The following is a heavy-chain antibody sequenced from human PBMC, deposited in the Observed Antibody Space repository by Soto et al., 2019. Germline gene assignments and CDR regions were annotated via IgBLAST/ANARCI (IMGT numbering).Heavy chain of an antibody. Sequence: TVSGDSIKHYYWSWIRQPPGKRLEWIGYIYYTGSTTYNPSLESRVTMSVDTSKNQFSLKLSSVNAADTAVYYCAKYRRTEEEGFTLDSWGRGTLVTVSS. CDR2: IYYTGST. D-gene: IGHD2-2*01. CDR1: GDSIKHYY. CDR3: AKYRRTEEEGFTLDS. V-gene: IGHV4-59*01. J-gene: IGHJ4*02.